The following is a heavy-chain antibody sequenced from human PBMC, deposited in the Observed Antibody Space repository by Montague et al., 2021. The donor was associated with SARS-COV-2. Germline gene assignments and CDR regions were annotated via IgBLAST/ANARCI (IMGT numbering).Heavy chain of an antibody. J-gene: IGHJ4*02. D-gene: IGHD2/OR15-2a*01. CDR1: GGSFSGYC. CDR2: INHSGDT. CDR3: ARAQIAVTEYYPDY. Sequence: SETLSLTCAVYGGSFSGYCWSWIRQSPGKGLEWIGEINHSGDTNYNPPLKSRVTISVDTSDNQFSLQLNSVSATDTAIYYCARAQIAVTEYYPDYWGQGILVTVSS. V-gene: IGHV4-34*01.